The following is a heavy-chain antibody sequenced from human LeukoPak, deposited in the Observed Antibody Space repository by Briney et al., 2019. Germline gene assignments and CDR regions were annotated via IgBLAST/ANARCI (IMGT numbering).Heavy chain of an antibody. CDR1: GFTFSSYS. Sequence: GGSLRLSCAASGFTFSSYSMNWVRQAPGKGLEWVSSISSSSSYIYYADSVKGRFTISRDNAKNSLYLQMNSLRAEDTAVYYCAREPRIDSGYDPGGYYYYYYMDVWGKGTTVPVSS. V-gene: IGHV3-21*01. J-gene: IGHJ6*03. CDR3: AREPRIDSGYDPGGYYYYYYMDV. D-gene: IGHD5-12*01. CDR2: ISSSSSYI.